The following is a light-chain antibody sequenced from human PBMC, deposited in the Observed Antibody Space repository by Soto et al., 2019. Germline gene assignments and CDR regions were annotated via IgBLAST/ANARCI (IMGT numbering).Light chain of an antibody. CDR2: SAS. J-gene: IGKJ2*01. Sequence: IVMTQSPATLSVSPGERVTLSCRASQSVSSNLAWYQQKPGQAPRLLIYSASTRATGIPARFSGSGSGTECTLAITSLQSEDFAVYFCQQYVIWPPTFTFGQGTKLEIK. CDR1: QSVSSN. CDR3: QQYVIWPPTFT. V-gene: IGKV3-15*01.